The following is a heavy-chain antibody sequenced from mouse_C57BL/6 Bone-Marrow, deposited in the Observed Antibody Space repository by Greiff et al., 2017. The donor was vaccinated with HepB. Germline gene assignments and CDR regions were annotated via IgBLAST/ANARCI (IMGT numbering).Heavy chain of an antibody. Sequence: VQLQQSGAELVRPGASVKLSCTASGFNIKDDYMHWVKQRPEQGLEWIGWIDPENGDTEYASKFQGKATITADTSSNTAYLQLSSLTSEDTAVYYCTTSPGYYGSSHYFDYGGRGTTLTVSA. CDR1: GFNIKDDY. J-gene: IGHJ2*01. CDR3: TTSPGYYGSSHYFDY. V-gene: IGHV14-4*01. CDR2: IDPENGDT. D-gene: IGHD1-1*01.